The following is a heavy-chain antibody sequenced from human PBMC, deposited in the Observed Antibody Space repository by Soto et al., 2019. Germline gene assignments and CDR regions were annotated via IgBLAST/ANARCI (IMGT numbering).Heavy chain of an antibody. CDR1: GGSISSGDYS. D-gene: IGHD1-1*01. CDR2: IHNSGTA. J-gene: IGHJ6*03. CDR3: VRLPTTVTPGKNIYFHMDI. Sequence: QLRLQESGPRLVKPSATLSLTCVVSGGSISSGDYSWGWIRQPPGKGPEWLASIHNSGTATYNPPLPSRLSITMDTSANDVTLTLTSVTAAYTSVNYCVRLPTTVTPGKNIYFHMDIWGKGTTVIVSS. V-gene: IGHV4-39*02.